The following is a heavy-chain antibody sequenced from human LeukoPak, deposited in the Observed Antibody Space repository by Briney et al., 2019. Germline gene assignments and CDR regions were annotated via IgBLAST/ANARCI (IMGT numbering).Heavy chain of an antibody. J-gene: IGHJ4*02. CDR2: ISGYNGNT. CDR3: ARVHRSAPLHFDG. Sequence: ASVKVSCKASGYTFNSYGITWVQQAPGQGLEWMGWISGYNGNTDYAQKFKGRVTMTTDTSTSTAYMELRSLRSDDTAVYYCARVHRSAPLHFDGWGQGTQVTVSS. V-gene: IGHV1-18*01. CDR1: GYTFNSYG. D-gene: IGHD1-14*01.